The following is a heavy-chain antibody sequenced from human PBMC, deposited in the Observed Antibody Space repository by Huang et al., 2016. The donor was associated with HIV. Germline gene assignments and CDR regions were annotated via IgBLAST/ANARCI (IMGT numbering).Heavy chain of an antibody. D-gene: IGHD2-2*01. Sequence: QVQLVQSGVEVKKPGASVKVSCKASGYTFTSYGISWLRQAPGQGLEWMGVIRAYNGGTNYAQNVQGRVTMTTDTSTSTAYMELRSLRSDDTAVYYCARDSPLLGVVIVVVPTAPNAFDIWGQGTMVTVSS. CDR1: GYTFTSYG. CDR3: ARDSPLLGVVIVVVPTAPNAFDI. CDR2: IRAYNGGT. V-gene: IGHV1-18*01. J-gene: IGHJ3*02.